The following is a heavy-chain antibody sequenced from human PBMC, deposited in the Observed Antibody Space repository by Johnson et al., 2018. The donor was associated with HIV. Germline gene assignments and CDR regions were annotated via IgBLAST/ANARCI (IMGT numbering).Heavy chain of an antibody. CDR3: ASGYSYGTDAFDI. D-gene: IGHD5-18*01. CDR2: ISSSRSTI. Sequence: QVQLVESGGGLVQPGGSLRLSCAASGFTVSSNYMSWIRQAPGKGLEWVSYISSSRSTIYYADSVKGRFTIARDNAKNSLYLQMNSLRAEDTAVYYCASGYSYGTDAFDIWGQGTMVTVSS. J-gene: IGHJ3*02. CDR1: GFTVSSNY. V-gene: IGHV3-11*04.